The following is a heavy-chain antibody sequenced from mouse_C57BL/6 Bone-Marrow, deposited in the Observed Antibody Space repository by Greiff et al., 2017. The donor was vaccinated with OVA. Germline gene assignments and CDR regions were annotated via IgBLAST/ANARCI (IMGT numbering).Heavy chain of an antibody. Sequence: QVQLQQPGAELVMPGASVKLSCKASGYTFTSYWMHWVKQRPGQGLEWIGEIDPSDSYTNYNQKFKGKSTLTVDKSSSTAYMQLSSLTSEDSAVYYCARKGLLGYFGVWGTGTTVTVSS. CDR3: ARKGLLGYFGV. CDR1: GYTFTSYW. D-gene: IGHD2-3*01. V-gene: IGHV1-69*01. J-gene: IGHJ1*03. CDR2: IDPSDSYT.